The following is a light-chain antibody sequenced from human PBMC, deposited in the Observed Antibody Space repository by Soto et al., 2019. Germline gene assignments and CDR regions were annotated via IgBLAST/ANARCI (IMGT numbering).Light chain of an antibody. CDR3: SSYTSTSTLI. V-gene: IGLV2-14*01. CDR1: SSDVGGYDY. Sequence: QSALTQPASVSGSPGQSITISCTGTSSDVGGYDYVSWYQQYPGKAPKLMIYEVRNRPSGVSIRFSASKSGNTASLTISGLQAEDEADYYCSSYTSTSTLIFGGGTKLTVL. J-gene: IGLJ2*01. CDR2: EVR.